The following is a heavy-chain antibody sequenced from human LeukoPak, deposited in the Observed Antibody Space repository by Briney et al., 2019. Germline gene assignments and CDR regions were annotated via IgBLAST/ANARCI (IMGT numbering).Heavy chain of an antibody. V-gene: IGHV3-30*15. Sequence: PGGSLRLSCAASGFTFSSYAMHWVRQAPGKGLEWVAVISYGGNNKYYADSVKGRFTISRDNSKNTLYLQMSSLRVEDTAVYYCASSRSGWIYFDYWGQGTLVTVSS. D-gene: IGHD6-19*01. CDR3: ASSRSGWIYFDY. CDR2: ISYGGNNK. J-gene: IGHJ4*02. CDR1: GFTFSSYA.